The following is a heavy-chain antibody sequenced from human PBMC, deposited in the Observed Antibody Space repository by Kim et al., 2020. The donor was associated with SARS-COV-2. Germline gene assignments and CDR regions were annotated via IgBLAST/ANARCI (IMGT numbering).Heavy chain of an antibody. V-gene: IGHV3-23*01. Sequence: DAVKGRFTISRDNSKNTLYLQMNGLRAEDTAVYYCAKEEYGDEREPNFDYWGQGTLVTVSS. J-gene: IGHJ4*02. D-gene: IGHD4-17*01. CDR3: AKEEYGDEREPNFDY.